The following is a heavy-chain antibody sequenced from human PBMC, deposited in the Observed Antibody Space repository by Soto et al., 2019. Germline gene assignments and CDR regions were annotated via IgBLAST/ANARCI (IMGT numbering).Heavy chain of an antibody. CDR1: GGSISSYY. J-gene: IGHJ5*02. CDR3: ARGMYYAFWSGYPVYGFDP. Sequence: QVQLQESGPGLVKPSETLSLTCTVSGGSISSYYWSWIRQPPGKGLEWIGYIYYSGSTNYNPSLKSRVTISVDTSKTQFSLKLSSVTAADTAVYYCARGMYYAFWSGYPVYGFDPWGQGTLVTVSS. V-gene: IGHV4-59*01. D-gene: IGHD3-3*01. CDR2: IYYSGST.